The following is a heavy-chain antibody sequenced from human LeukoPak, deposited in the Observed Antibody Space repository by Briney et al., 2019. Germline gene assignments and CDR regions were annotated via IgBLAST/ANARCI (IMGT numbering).Heavy chain of an antibody. CDR1: GLTFSAYS. Sequence: GGSLRLSCAASGLTFSAYSMTWVRKAPGKGLEGVSYISSGSYTIYYADSVKGRFTISRDNAKNSLYLQMNSLRAEDTAVYYCARDGFSNGDPHHDGFDVWGQGTMVTVSS. D-gene: IGHD2-8*01. V-gene: IGHV3-48*04. J-gene: IGHJ3*01. CDR3: ARDGFSNGDPHHDGFDV. CDR2: ISSGSYTI.